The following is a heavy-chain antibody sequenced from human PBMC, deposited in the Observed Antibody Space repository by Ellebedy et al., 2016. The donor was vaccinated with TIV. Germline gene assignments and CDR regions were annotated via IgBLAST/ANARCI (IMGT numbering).Heavy chain of an antibody. CDR2: ISGSGGST. Sequence: GESLKISCAASGFTFSSYAMSWVRQAPGKGLEWVSAISGSGGSTYYADSVKGRFTISRDNSKNTLYLQMNSLKTEDTAVYYCTTCSGWYRVFDYWGQGTLVTVSS. J-gene: IGHJ4*02. CDR1: GFTFSSYA. V-gene: IGHV3-23*01. CDR3: TTCSGWYRVFDY. D-gene: IGHD6-19*01.